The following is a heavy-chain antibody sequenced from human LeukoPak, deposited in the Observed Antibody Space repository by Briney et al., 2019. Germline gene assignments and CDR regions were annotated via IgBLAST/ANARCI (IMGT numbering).Heavy chain of an antibody. CDR1: GGSFSGYY. V-gene: IGHV4-34*01. CDR2: INHSGST. D-gene: IGHD3-16*01. CDR3: ARGPTMITFGGVFFS. Sequence: PSGTLSLTCAVYGGSFSGYYWSWIRQPPGKGLEWIGEINHSGSTNYNPTLKSRVTISVDTSKNQFSLKQSSVTAADTAVYYCARGPTMITFGGVFFSSGQRALVTVSS. J-gene: IGHJ5*02.